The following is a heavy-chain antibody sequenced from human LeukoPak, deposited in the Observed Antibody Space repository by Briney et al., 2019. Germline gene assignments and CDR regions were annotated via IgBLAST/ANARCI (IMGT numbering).Heavy chain of an antibody. CDR3: ARDHSIAVAGTSDY. V-gene: IGHV4-59*01. Sequence: SETLSLTCTVSGASISSYSWNWIRQPPGKGLEWIGYIYSSGSINYNPSLKSRVTISVDTSKNRFSLKLSSVTAADTAVYYCARDHSIAVAGTSDYWGQGTLVTVSS. D-gene: IGHD6-19*01. CDR1: GASISSYS. CDR2: IYSSGSI. J-gene: IGHJ4*02.